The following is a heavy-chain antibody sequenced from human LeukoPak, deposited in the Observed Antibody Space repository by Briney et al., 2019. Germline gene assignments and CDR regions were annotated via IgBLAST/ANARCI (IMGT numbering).Heavy chain of an antibody. J-gene: IGHJ4*02. Sequence: GGPLRLSCEASGFSFSASSMNWVRQAPGKGLEWVSSIFGDGPGLYYADSVKGRFTISRVNGKNSVYLEMNSLRDDDTAVYYCTREGGSTYAGFWGQGTLVTVS. V-gene: IGHV3-21*06. CDR2: IFGDGPGL. CDR1: GFSFSASS. CDR3: TREGGSTYAGF. D-gene: IGHD5/OR15-5a*01.